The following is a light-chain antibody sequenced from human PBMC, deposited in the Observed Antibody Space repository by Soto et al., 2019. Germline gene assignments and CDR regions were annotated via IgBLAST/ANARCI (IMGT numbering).Light chain of an antibody. CDR1: QSVSSSY. Sequence: VMTQSPATLSVSPGARATLSCRASQSVSSSYLAWYQQKPGQAPRLLIYDASNRATGIPARFSGSGSGTDFTLTISRLEPEDFAVYYGQYSGSSQGITFGQGTRLEIK. V-gene: IGKV3-20*01. CDR2: DAS. J-gene: IGKJ5*01. CDR3: QYSGSSQGIT.